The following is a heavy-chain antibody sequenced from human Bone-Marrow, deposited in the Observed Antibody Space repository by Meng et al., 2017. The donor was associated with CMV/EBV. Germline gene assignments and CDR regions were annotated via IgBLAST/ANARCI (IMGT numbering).Heavy chain of an antibody. CDR3: ARGGWYIDY. V-gene: IGHV3-21*01. J-gene: IGHJ4*02. D-gene: IGHD2-15*01. CDR2: ITSSSRSI. CDR1: GFTFSSYS. Sequence: GESLKISCAASGFTFSSYSMNWVRQAPGEGLEWVSSITSSSRSIYYADSVKGRFTISRDNAKNSLYLQMNSLRAEDTAVYYCARGGWYIDYWGQGTLVTVSS.